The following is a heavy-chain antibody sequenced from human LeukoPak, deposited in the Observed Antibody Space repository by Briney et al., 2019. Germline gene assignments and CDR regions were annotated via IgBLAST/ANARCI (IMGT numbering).Heavy chain of an antibody. CDR2: INPSGGST. CDR3: ARALSAHDAFDI. Sequence: ASVKVSCKASGCTFTSYYMHWVRQAPGQGLEWMGIINPSGGSTSYAQKFQGRVTMTRDTSTSTVYMELSSLRSEDTAVYYCARALSAHDAFDIWGQGTMVTVSS. V-gene: IGHV1-46*01. CDR1: GCTFTSYY. J-gene: IGHJ3*02.